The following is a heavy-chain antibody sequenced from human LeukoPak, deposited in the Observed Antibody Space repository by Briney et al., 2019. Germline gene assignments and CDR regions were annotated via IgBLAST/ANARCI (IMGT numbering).Heavy chain of an antibody. CDR1: GFTFSSYA. Sequence: GGSLRLSCAAPGFTFSSYAMSWVRQAPGKGLEWVSAISGSGGSTYYADSVKGRFTISRDNSKNTLYLQMNSLRAEDTAVYYCARGRAGQQLIYYFDYWGQGTLVTVSS. CDR2: ISGSGGST. D-gene: IGHD6-13*01. CDR3: ARGRAGQQLIYYFDY. J-gene: IGHJ4*02. V-gene: IGHV3-23*01.